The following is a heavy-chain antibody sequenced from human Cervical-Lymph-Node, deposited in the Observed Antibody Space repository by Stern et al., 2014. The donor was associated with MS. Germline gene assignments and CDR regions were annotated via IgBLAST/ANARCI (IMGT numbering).Heavy chain of an antibody. V-gene: IGHV7-4-1*02. J-gene: IGHJ4*02. Sequence: VQLLESGSELKQPGASVTVSCRVSGSPFTASSISWVRQAPGRGLEWMGWINTRTGNPTYALDFTGRFVFSLDTSVSAAVLQISSLKADDTAVYYCARSQPFSYWCQGTRVTVSP. D-gene: IGHD6-13*01. CDR1: GSPFTASS. CDR3: ARSQPFSY. CDR2: INTRTGNP.